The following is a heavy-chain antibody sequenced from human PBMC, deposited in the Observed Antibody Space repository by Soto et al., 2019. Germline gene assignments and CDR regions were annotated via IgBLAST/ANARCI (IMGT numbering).Heavy chain of an antibody. V-gene: IGHV1-3*01. Sequence: QVQLVQSGAEVKKPGASVKISCEASGYTFISRALHWVRQAPGQRLEWMGWINPDNANTKYSQNFQGRVTFTRDKSATTAYMELSSLRSEDTAVYFCARDPGSGHYFDYWGQGTLVTVSS. CDR3: ARDPGSGHYFDY. CDR2: INPDNANT. J-gene: IGHJ4*02. CDR1: GYTFISRA. D-gene: IGHD2-15*01.